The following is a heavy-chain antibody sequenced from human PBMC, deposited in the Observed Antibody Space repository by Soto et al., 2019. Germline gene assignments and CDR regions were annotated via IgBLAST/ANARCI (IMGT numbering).Heavy chain of an antibody. Sequence: QVHLGQSGAEVRKPGASVKISCRASGYTFTSYAIHWVRLAPGHGLEWMGWITGGNNTKYSQTFMGRVSSRSDTSASTAYMELSSLRSEDTALYFCARGRLLNDYWGQGTLVTVSS. D-gene: IGHD3-22*01. CDR1: GYTFTSYA. J-gene: IGHJ4*02. V-gene: IGHV1-3*01. CDR2: ITGGNNT. CDR3: ARGRLLNDY.